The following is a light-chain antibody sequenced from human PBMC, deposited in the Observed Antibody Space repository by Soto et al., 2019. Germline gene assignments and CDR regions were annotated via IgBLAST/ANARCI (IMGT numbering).Light chain of an antibody. Sequence: EIRLKQSPPALSLYTGERATLSCRASQSVSSYLAWYQQKPGQAPRLLIYDASNRATGIPARFSGSGSGTDFTLTISSLEPEDFAVYYCQQRSNWPITFGQGTRLEIK. CDR3: QQRSNWPIT. CDR1: QSVSSY. J-gene: IGKJ5*01. V-gene: IGKV3-11*01. CDR2: DAS.